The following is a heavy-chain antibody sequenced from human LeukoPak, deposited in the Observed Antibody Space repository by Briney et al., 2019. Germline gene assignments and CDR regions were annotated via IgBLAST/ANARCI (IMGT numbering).Heavy chain of an antibody. CDR1: GASISRSSYF. Sequence: PSETLSLTCIVSGASISRSSYFWGWIRQPPGKGLEWIGIINYSGSTYYNPSLESRVTISVDTSKDQFSLKLTSVTAADTAVYYCARVSRGRYLFDIWGQGTMVTVSS. V-gene: IGHV4-39*07. CDR3: ARVSRGRYLFDI. J-gene: IGHJ3*02. D-gene: IGHD3-16*02. CDR2: INYSGST.